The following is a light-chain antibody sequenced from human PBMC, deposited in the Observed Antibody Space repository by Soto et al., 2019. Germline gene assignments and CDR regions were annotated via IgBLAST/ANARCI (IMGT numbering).Light chain of an antibody. CDR2: GAS. CDR3: QQYGSSPRT. J-gene: IGKJ1*01. V-gene: IGKV3-20*01. Sequence: EIVLTQSPGTLSLSPGXRATLSCRASQSIKSSSLAWYQQRPGQAPRLLIYGASSRATGIPDKFSGSGSGTDFTLTIRRLEPEDFAVYYCQQYGSSPRTFGQGTKVDIK. CDR1: QSIKSSS.